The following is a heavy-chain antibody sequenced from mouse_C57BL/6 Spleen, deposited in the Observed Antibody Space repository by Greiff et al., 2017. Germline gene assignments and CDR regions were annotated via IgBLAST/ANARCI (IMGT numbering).Heavy chain of an antibody. Sequence: VQLKESVAELVRPGASVKLSCTASGFNIKNTYMHWVKQRPEQGLEWIGRIDPANGNTKYAPKFQGKATITADTSSNTAYLQLSSLTSEDTAIDYCAGEYYSKDEAWFAYWGQGTLVTVSA. CDR1: GFNIKNTY. V-gene: IGHV14-3*01. J-gene: IGHJ3*01. CDR3: AGEYYSKDEAWFAY. D-gene: IGHD2-5*01. CDR2: IDPANGNT.